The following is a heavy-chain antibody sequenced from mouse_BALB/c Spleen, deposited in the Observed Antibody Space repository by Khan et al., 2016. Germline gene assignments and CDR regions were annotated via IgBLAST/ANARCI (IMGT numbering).Heavy chain of an antibody. V-gene: IGHV3-6*02. CDR1: GYSITSGYY. CDR3: ARDPFYYYGSSYWYFDV. J-gene: IGHJ1*01. Sequence: EVQLQESGPGLVKPSQSLSLTCSVTGYSITSGYYWNWIRQFPGNKLEWMGYISYDGSNNYNPSLKNRISITRYTSKNQFFLKLNSVTTEDTATYYCARDPFYYYGSSYWYFDVWGAGTTVTVSS. D-gene: IGHD1-1*01. CDR2: ISYDGSN.